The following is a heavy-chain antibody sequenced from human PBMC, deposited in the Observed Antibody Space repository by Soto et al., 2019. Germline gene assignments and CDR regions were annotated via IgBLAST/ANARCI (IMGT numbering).Heavy chain of an antibody. Sequence: QVQLVQSGAEVKKPGASVKVSCKASGYTFTNYGTSWVRQAPGQGLEYMGGISGDNGDTHYAQKVQGRVTMTTDTTTNTGYMELRSLRPDDTAVYYCARGPSLGYFQYWGQGTLVTVSS. CDR1: GYTFTNYG. CDR3: ARGPSLGYFQY. CDR2: ISGDNGDT. D-gene: IGHD6-6*01. V-gene: IGHV1-18*01. J-gene: IGHJ1*01.